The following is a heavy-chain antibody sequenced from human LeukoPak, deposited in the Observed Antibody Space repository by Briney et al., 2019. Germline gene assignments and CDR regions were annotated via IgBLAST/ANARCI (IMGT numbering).Heavy chain of an antibody. D-gene: IGHD2-2*01. CDR3: AKEMGCSSTSCYSDYYGMDV. J-gene: IGHJ6*02. V-gene: IGHV3-30*18. Sequence: GGSLRLSCAASGFTFSSYGMHWVRQAPGKGLEWVAVISYDGSNKYYADSAKGRFTISRDNSKNTLYLQMNSLRAEDTAVYYCAKEMGCSSTSCYSDYYGMDVWGQGTTVTVSS. CDR1: GFTFSSYG. CDR2: ISYDGSNK.